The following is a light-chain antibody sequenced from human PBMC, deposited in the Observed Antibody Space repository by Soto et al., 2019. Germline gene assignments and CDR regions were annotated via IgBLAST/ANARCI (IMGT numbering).Light chain of an antibody. J-gene: IGLJ1*01. V-gene: IGLV2-14*01. Sequence: QSALTQPASVSGSPGQSITISCTGTSSDVGGYNYVSWYQQHPGKAPKLMIYDVSNRPSGVSNRFSGSKSGNTASLTISGLQAEDEADYYCSSSPSSSTLYVFGTGTKVTV. CDR1: SSDVGGYNY. CDR2: DVS. CDR3: SSSPSSSTLYV.